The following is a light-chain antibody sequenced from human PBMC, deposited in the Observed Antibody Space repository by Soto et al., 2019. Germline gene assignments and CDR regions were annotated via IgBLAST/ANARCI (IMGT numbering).Light chain of an antibody. CDR3: RQRSSWPPIT. CDR1: QSVSSY. CDR2: DAS. Sequence: EIVLTQFPATLSLSPGERATLSCRASQSVSSYLAWYQQKPGQAPRLLIYDASNRATGIPARFSGSGSGTDFTLTISSLEPEDFAVYYCRQRSSWPPITFGQGTRVEIK. V-gene: IGKV3-11*01. J-gene: IGKJ5*01.